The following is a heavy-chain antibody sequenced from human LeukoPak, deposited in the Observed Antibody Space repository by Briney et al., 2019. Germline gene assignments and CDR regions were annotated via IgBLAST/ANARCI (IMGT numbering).Heavy chain of an antibody. CDR3: ARRGTHTVTIRY. CDR2: INHSGST. J-gene: IGHJ4*02. Sequence: GSLRLSGAASGFTFSSYAMSWIRQPPGKGLEWIGEINHSGSTNYNPSLKSRVTISVDTSKNQFSLKLSSVTAADTAVYYCARRGTHTVTIRYWGQGTLVTVSS. CDR1: GFTFSSYA. V-gene: IGHV4-34*01. D-gene: IGHD4-17*01.